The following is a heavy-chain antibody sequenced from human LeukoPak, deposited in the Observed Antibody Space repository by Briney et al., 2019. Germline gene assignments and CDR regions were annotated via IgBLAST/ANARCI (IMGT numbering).Heavy chain of an antibody. CDR2: ISAYNGNT. D-gene: IGHD6-6*01. CDR3: ARGSSIIGTYYYYYMDV. J-gene: IGHJ6*03. Sequence: ASVKVSCKASGYTFTSYGISWVRQAPGQGLEWMGWISAYNGNTNYAQKLQGRVTMTTDTSTSTAYMELRSLRSEDTAVYYCARGSSIIGTYYYYYMDVWGKGTTVTISS. V-gene: IGHV1-18*01. CDR1: GYTFTSYG.